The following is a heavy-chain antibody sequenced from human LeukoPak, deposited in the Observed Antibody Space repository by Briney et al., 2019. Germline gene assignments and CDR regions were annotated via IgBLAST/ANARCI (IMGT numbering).Heavy chain of an antibody. CDR2: IIPILGIA. Sequence: SVKVSCKASGGTFSSYAISWVRQAPGQVLEWMGRIIPILGIANYAQKFQGRVTITADKSTSTAYMELSSLRSEDTAVYYCARMSGSRADAFDIWGQGTMVTVSS. D-gene: IGHD1-26*01. V-gene: IGHV1-69*04. CDR1: GGTFSSYA. J-gene: IGHJ3*02. CDR3: ARMSGSRADAFDI.